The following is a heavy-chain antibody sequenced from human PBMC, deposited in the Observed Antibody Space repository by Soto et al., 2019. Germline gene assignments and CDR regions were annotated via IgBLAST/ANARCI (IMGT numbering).Heavy chain of an antibody. CDR1: AGSFSGYY. D-gene: IGHD6-19*01. CDR2: INHSDST. V-gene: IGHV4-34*01. CDR3: ARGRVSSGWYRDY. J-gene: IGHJ4*02. Sequence: SETLSPTCGVYAGSFSGYYCSCSSQPPGKWREWIVEINHSDSTNYNPSLKSRVTISVDTSKNQFSLKLSSVTAADTAVYYCARGRVSSGWYRDYWGQGTLVTVSS.